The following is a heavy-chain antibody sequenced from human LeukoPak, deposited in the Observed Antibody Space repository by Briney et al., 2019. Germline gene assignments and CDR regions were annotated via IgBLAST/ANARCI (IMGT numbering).Heavy chain of an antibody. D-gene: IGHD4-11*01. J-gene: IGHJ6*03. CDR2: IIPIFGTA. CDR3: ASDLTTVTIRYYYYMDV. Sequence: ASVKVSCKASGGTFSSYATSWVRQAPGQGLEWMGGIIPIFGTANYAQKFQGRVTITADESTSTAYMELSSLRSEDTAVYYCASDLTTVTIRYYYYMDVWGKGTTVTVSS. V-gene: IGHV1-69*13. CDR1: GGTFSSYA.